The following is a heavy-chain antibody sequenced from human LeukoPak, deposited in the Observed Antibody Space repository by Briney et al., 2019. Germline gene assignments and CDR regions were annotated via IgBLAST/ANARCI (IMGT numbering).Heavy chain of an antibody. CDR3: ATRPPGQQWAPYFDY. D-gene: IGHD1-1*01. J-gene: IGHJ4*02. Sequence: PSETLSLTCTVSGDSISSYYWSWIRQPPEKGLEWIGYIYYSGSTNYNPSLKSRVTMSMDTSKNQLSLKLTSVTAADTAVYFCATRPPGQQWAPYFDYWGQGSLVTVSS. CDR2: IYYSGST. CDR1: GDSISSYY. V-gene: IGHV4-59*01.